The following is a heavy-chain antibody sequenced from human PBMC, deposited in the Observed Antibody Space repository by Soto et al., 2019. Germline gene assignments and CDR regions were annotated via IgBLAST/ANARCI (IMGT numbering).Heavy chain of an antibody. Sequence: VQLVQSGAEAKKPGSSVKVSCKASGGTFSSYAISWVRQAPGQGLEWMGGMIPISETTNYAQKFQGRDTITADESKSTAYMELSSLRSEDTAVYYCARSQGSSTSLEIYYYYYYGMDVWGQGTRVTVSS. D-gene: IGHD2-2*01. CDR1: GGTFSSYA. CDR3: ARSQGSSTSLEIYYYYYYGMDV. V-gene: IGHV1-69*01. CDR2: MIPISETT. J-gene: IGHJ6*02.